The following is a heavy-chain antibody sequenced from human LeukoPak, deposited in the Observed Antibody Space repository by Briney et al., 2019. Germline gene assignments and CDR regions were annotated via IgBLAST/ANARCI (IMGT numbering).Heavy chain of an antibody. V-gene: IGHV4-39*07. CDR3: SRFVVGSYHGFDP. CDR2: IYHSGST. J-gene: IGHJ5*02. CDR1: GGSISSGSYY. D-gene: IGHD3-10*01. Sequence: PSETLSLTCTVSGGSISSGSYYWNWIRQPAGKGLDWIGSIYHSGSTYYNPSLSSRVTISVDTSKNQFSLKLSSATAADTAVYYCSRFVVGSYHGFDPWGQGTLVTVSS.